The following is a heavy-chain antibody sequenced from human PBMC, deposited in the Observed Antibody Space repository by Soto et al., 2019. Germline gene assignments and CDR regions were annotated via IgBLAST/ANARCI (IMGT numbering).Heavy chain of an antibody. J-gene: IGHJ4*02. D-gene: IGHD3-10*01. Sequence: PGESLRLSCVASGLTFGSRAITWFRQAPAQGLQWVSTITDTGGNAKYVDSVRGRFVISRDNSKKTLYLQMTSLTAEDSAMYYCARGSTDSYPGSRIFDFWGRGTLVTVSS. V-gene: IGHV3-23*01. CDR1: GLTFGSRA. CDR3: ARGSTDSYPGSRIFDF. CDR2: ITDTGGNA.